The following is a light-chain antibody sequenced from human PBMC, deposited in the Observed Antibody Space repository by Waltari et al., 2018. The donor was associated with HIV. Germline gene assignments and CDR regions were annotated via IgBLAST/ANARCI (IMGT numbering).Light chain of an antibody. J-gene: IGKJ4*01. V-gene: IGKV3-20*01. Sequence: VLTQSPGSLSLSPGDRATLSCRASQSVSSRNLAWYQQKPGQPPRLILYGASIRAPGIPPRFSGSGSGTDFTLTISRLEPEDFAVYYCEHYANLPLTFGGGTKVEI. CDR2: GAS. CDR1: QSVSSRN. CDR3: EHYANLPLT.